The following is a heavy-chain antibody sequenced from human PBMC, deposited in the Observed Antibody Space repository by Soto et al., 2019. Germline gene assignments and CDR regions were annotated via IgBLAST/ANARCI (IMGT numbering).Heavy chain of an antibody. J-gene: IGHJ4*02. D-gene: IGHD2-15*01. Sequence: HPGGSLRLSCAASGFTFSSYWMSWVRQAPGKGLEWVANIKQDGSEKYYVDSVKGRFTISRDNAKNSLYLQMNSLRAEDTAVYYCATDVLRISPGRFDYWGQGTLVTVSS. V-gene: IGHV3-7*01. CDR1: GFTFSSYW. CDR2: IKQDGSEK. CDR3: ATDVLRISPGRFDY.